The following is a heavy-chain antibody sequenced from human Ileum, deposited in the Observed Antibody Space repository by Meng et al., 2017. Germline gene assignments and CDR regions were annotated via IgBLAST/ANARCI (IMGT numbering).Heavy chain of an antibody. CDR3: ARRIRGGSYLG. CDR1: GASLTDYY. D-gene: IGHD1-26*01. J-gene: IGHJ4*02. Sequence: QLQLMQGGARRMKTSETLSLTCNVYGASLTDYYWNWSSQPPGKGLEWIGENHYNGSTNYKPSLESRVTISEDTSQKQFSLRLSSVTAADTAVYYCARRIRGGSYLGWGQGTLVTVSS. CDR2: NHYNGST. V-gene: IGHV4-34*01.